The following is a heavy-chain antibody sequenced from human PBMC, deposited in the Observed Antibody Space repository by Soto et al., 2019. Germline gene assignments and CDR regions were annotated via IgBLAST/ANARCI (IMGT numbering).Heavy chain of an antibody. D-gene: IGHD1-26*01. CDR2: ISYDGSNK. CDR3: AKADEWELRTDLGLDY. V-gene: IGHV3-30*18. Sequence: QVQLVESGGGVVQPGRSLRLSCAASGFTFSSYGMHWVRQAPGKGLEWVAVISYDGSNKYYADSVKGRFTISRDNSKNTLYLQMNSLRAEDTAVYYCAKADEWELRTDLGLDYWGQGTLVTVSS. CDR1: GFTFSSYG. J-gene: IGHJ4*02.